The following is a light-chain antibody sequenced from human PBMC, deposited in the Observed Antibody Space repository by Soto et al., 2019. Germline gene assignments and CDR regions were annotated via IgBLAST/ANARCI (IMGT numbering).Light chain of an antibody. CDR3: QTWGTGIRV. V-gene: IGLV4-69*01. CDR1: SGHSNNA. CDR2: LNSDGRH. J-gene: IGLJ2*01. Sequence: QSVLTQSPSASASLGASVKLTCTLTSGHSNNAIAWHQQQPEKGPRYLMKLNSDGRHTKGDGIPDRFSGSSSGAERYLTISSLQSEDEADYYCQTWGTGIRVFGGGTKLTVL.